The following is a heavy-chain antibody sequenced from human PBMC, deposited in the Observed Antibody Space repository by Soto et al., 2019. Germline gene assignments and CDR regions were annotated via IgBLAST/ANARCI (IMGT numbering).Heavy chain of an antibody. V-gene: IGHV3-33*01. CDR3: ARDQTDSGGYSDS. CDR1: GFNFSSYG. D-gene: IGHD3-22*01. Sequence: GGVPRLSCEASGFNFSSYGIHWVRQAPGKGLEWVAIIWNDGSNEYYADSVKGRFTISRDNSKNTVYLQVSKLRAEDTAVYFCARDQTDSGGYSDSWGQGTLVTVSS. J-gene: IGHJ4*02. CDR2: IWNDGSNE.